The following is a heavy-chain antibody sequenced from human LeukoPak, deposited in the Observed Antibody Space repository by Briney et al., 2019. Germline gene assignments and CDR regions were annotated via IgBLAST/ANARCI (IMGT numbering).Heavy chain of an antibody. CDR3: ARVVGATLLIHYYYYVDV. CDR2: ISAYNGNT. J-gene: IGHJ6*03. D-gene: IGHD1-26*01. Sequence: ASVKVSCKASGYTFTSYGISWVRQAPGQGLEWMGWISAYNGNTNYAQKLQGRVTMTTDTSTSTAYMELRSLRSDDTAVYYCARVVGATLLIHYYYYVDVWGKGTTVTVSS. V-gene: IGHV1-18*01. CDR1: GYTFTSYG.